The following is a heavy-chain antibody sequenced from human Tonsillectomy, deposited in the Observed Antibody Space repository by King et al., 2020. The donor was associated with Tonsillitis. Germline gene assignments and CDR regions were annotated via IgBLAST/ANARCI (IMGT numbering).Heavy chain of an antibody. CDR1: GGSVSSGSYY. CDR2: IYYSGST. V-gene: IGHV4-61*01. CDR3: AGVLFSSNWYDVRYYYYYGMDV. D-gene: IGHD6-13*01. Sequence: VQLQESGPGLVKPSETLSLTCTVSGGSVSSGSYYWSWIRQPPGKGLEWIGYIYYSGSTNYNPSLKSRVTISVDTSKNQFSLKLSSVTAADTAVYYGAGVLFSSNWYDVRYYYYYGMDVWGQGTTVTVSS. J-gene: IGHJ6*02.